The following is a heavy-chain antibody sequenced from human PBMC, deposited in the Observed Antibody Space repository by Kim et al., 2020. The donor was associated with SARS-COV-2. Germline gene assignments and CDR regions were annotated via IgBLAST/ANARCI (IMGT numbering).Heavy chain of an antibody. CDR2: IYHSGST. Sequence: SETLSLTCAVSGGSISSSNWWSWVRQPPGKGLEWLGAIYHSGSTNYNPSLQSRVTISVDKSKNQFSLKLSSVTAADTAVYYCAGATVTTGHYYGMDVWGQGTTVTVSS. V-gene: IGHV4-4*02. J-gene: IGHJ6*02. CDR1: GGSISSSNW. D-gene: IGHD4-17*01. CDR3: AGATVTTGHYYGMDV.